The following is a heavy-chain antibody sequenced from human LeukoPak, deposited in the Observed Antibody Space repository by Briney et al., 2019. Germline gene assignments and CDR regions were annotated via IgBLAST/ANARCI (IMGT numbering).Heavy chain of an antibody. J-gene: IGHJ4*02. V-gene: IGHV4-59*01. CDR1: GGSISSYY. Sequence: SETLSLTCTVSGGSISSYYWSWIRQPPGKGLEWIGYIYYSGSTNYNPSLKSRVTISVDTSKNQFSLKLSSVTAADTAVYYCATEAGVGRLDYWGQGTLVTVSS. CDR2: IYYSGST. D-gene: IGHD1-26*01. CDR3: ATEAGVGRLDY.